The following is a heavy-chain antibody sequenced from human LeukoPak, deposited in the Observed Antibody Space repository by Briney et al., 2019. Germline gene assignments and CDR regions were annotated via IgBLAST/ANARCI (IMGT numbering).Heavy chain of an antibody. CDR2: SRNKANSYST. J-gene: IGHJ4*02. CDR3: VRGRNGFDY. D-gene: IGHD1-1*01. Sequence: GGSLGLSCAVSGFTFSDHYMDWVRQAPGKGLEWVGRSRNKANSYSTEFAASVKGRFTISREDSKNSLYLQMNSLKTEDTAVYFCVRGRNGFDYWGQGTLVTVSS. CDR1: GFTFSDHY. V-gene: IGHV3-72*01.